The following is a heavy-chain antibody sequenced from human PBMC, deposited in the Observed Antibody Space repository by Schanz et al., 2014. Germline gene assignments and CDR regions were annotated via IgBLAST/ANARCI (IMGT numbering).Heavy chain of an antibody. J-gene: IGHJ6*02. V-gene: IGHV3-30*19. D-gene: IGHD2-15*01. CDR2: ISYDGSNK. CDR1: GFAFSVYG. Sequence: QVQMVESGGGVVQPGRSLRLSCAASGFAFSVYGMHWVRQAPGKGLEWVAVISYDGSNKYYADSVKGRFTISRDNSKNTLYLQMNSLSADDTAVCYCAKGMGYGSGGTCYDYYYYGLDVWGQGTTVTVSS. CDR3: AKGMGYGSGGTCYDYYYYGLDV.